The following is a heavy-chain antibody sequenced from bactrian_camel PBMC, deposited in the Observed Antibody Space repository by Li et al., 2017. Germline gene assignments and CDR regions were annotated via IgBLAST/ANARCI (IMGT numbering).Heavy chain of an antibody. J-gene: IGHJ6*01. V-gene: IGHV3S53*01. Sequence: VQLVESGGGSVQAGGLLRLSCAASGYTYSTACMGWFGQAPGKEREGVAVLDSDGITKYSDSVKGRFIISKHNAKNTLFLQMNSLKPEDTAMYYCAVEGSGAYCSLRALPLGYWDQGTQVTVS. D-gene: IGHD3*01. CDR2: LDSDGIT. CDR1: GYTYSTAC. CDR3: AVEGSGAYCSLRALPLGY.